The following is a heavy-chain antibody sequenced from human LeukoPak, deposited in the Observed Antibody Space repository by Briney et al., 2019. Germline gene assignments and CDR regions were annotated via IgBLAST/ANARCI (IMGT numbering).Heavy chain of an antibody. V-gene: IGHV3-23*01. CDR1: GFTFSSYA. CDR2: ISGSGGST. D-gene: IGHD3-16*02. Sequence: PGGSLRLSCAASGFTFSSYAMSWVRQAPGKGLEWVSAISGSGGSTYYADSVKGRFTISRDNSKNTLYLQMSSLRAEDTAVYYCVKVKPRYDYVWGSYRFWGQGTLVTVSS. CDR3: VKVKPRYDYVWGSYRF. J-gene: IGHJ4*02.